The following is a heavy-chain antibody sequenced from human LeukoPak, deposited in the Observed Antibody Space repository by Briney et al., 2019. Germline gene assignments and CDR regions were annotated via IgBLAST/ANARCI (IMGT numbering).Heavy chain of an antibody. CDR2: ISAYNGNT. V-gene: IGHV1-18*01. D-gene: IGHD3-16*02. CDR1: GYTFTSDG. J-gene: IGHJ4*02. CDR3: ARERTKNYVWGSYRSLGY. Sequence: ASVKVSCEASGYTFTSDGISWVRQAPGQGLEWMGWISAYNGNTNYAQKLQGRVTMTTDTSTSTAYMELRSLRSDDTAVYYCARERTKNYVWGSYRSLGYWGQGTLVTVSS.